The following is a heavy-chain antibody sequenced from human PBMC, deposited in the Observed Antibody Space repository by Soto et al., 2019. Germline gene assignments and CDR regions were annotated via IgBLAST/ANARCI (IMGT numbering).Heavy chain of an antibody. CDR1: GGSFNDYY. Sequence: QVQLQQWGAGLLKASETLSLTCAVYGGSFNDYYWTWIRQPPGKGLEWIGEVNHGGHTDYNPSLKSRNTISIDTSKNQYSLQLTSVTAADAAVYYCARGNPRTVADFDYWGQGTLVTVSS. CDR2: VNHGGHT. V-gene: IGHV4-34*01. CDR3: ARGNPRTVADFDY. J-gene: IGHJ4*02. D-gene: IGHD4-17*01.